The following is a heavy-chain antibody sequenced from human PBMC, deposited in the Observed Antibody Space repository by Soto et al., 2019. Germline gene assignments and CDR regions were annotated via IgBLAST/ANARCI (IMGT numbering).Heavy chain of an antibody. CDR3: ARGRYGDY. J-gene: IGHJ4*02. CDR1: GYTFTSYG. CDR2: ISAHNGNT. V-gene: IGHV1-18*01. D-gene: IGHD1-1*01. Sequence: QVHLVQSGAEVKQPGASVKVSCKASGYTFTSYGITWVRQAPGQGLDWMGWISAHNGNTDYAQKLQGRVIVTRDTSTSTAYMELRSLRSDDTAVYYCARGRYGDYWGQGALVTVSS.